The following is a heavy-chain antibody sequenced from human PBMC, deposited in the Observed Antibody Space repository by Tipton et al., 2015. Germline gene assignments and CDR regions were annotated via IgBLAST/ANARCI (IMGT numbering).Heavy chain of an antibody. Sequence: SLRLSCAASGFTFSYFVMSWVRQAPGKGLEWVSAISGHGSSTYYADSVKGRFTISRDNAKNSLFLQMNSLRADDTAVYYCAKEAIVATLIQEKGYFDYWGQGTLVTVSS. CDR2: ISGHGSST. CDR1: GFTFSYFV. D-gene: IGHD2-15*01. J-gene: IGHJ4*02. CDR3: AKEAIVATLIQEKGYFDY. V-gene: IGHV3-23*01.